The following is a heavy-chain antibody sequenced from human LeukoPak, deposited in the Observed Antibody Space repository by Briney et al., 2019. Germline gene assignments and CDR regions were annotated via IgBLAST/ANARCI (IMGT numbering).Heavy chain of an antibody. V-gene: IGHV4-4*07. D-gene: IGHD2-2*01. Sequence: SETLSLTCTVSGGSISSYYWSWIRQPAGKGLEWIGRIYTSGSTNYNPSLKSRVTMSVDTSKNQFSLKLSSVTAADTAVYYCARDAGAVVVPAATHTGDAFDIWGQGTMVTVSS. CDR3: ARDAGAVVVPAATHTGDAFDI. J-gene: IGHJ3*02. CDR1: GGSISSYY. CDR2: IYTSGST.